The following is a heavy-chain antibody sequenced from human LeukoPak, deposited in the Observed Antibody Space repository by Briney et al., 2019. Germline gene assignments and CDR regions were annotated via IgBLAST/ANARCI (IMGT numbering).Heavy chain of an antibody. CDR1: GYTFTTYG. CDR2: IIPIFGTA. D-gene: IGHD2-2*01. CDR3: ARGIVVVPAAQPAFDI. Sequence: GASVKVSCKASGYTFTTYGISWVRQAPGQGLEWMGGIIPIFGTANYAQKFQGRVTITADESTSTAYMELSSLRSEDTAVYYCARGIVVVPAAQPAFDIWGQGTMVTVSS. V-gene: IGHV1-69*13. J-gene: IGHJ3*02.